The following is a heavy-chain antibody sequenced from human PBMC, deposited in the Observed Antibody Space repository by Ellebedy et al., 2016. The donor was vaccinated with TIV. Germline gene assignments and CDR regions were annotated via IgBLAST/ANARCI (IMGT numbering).Heavy chain of an antibody. J-gene: IGHJ3*02. Sequence: GESLKISCAASGFTFSSYAMSCVRQVPGKEQEWFSAFTGSGDSTYYADSVRGRFTNSRDNSKNTLYLQMNSPRVEDTAVYYCAKYEAVGGNTRSDAFDIWGQGTMVTVSS. D-gene: IGHD2-15*01. CDR2: FTGSGDST. CDR1: GFTFSSYA. V-gene: IGHV3-23*01. CDR3: AKYEAVGGNTRSDAFDI.